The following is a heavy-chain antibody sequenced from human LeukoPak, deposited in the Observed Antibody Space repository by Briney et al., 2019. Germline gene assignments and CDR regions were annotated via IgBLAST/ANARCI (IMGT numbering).Heavy chain of an antibody. J-gene: IGHJ4*02. D-gene: IGHD6-19*01. CDR2: ISVSGVST. CDR1: GFTFSTYA. CDR3: VKEGLRQWLGLYYFDY. V-gene: IGHV3-23*01. Sequence: PGGSLRLFCAASGFTFSTYAMSWVRQAPGKGLEWVSAISVSGVSTYYADSVKGRFTSSRDNSRNTLYLQMNSLRAEDTAVYYCVKEGLRQWLGLYYFDYWGQGTLVTVSS.